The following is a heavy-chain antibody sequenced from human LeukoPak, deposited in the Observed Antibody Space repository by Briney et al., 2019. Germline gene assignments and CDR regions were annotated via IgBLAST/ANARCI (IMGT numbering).Heavy chain of an antibody. Sequence: PSETLSLTCAVSGGSISTYHWSWIRQPPGKGLEWIGYISYSGSTNYNPSLKSRVTISVDTSKSQFSLKLSSVTAADTAVYYCARQGSGGRAFDIWGQGTMVTVSS. CDR2: ISYSGST. J-gene: IGHJ3*02. V-gene: IGHV4-59*08. D-gene: IGHD1-26*01. CDR1: GGSISTYH. CDR3: ARQGSGGRAFDI.